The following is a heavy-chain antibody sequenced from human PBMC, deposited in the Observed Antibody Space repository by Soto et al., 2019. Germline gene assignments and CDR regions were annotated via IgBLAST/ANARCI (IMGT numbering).Heavy chain of an antibody. D-gene: IGHD5-18*01. CDR3: ARAGYSYGWGPGDYYGMDV. CDR2: INPNSGGT. J-gene: IGHJ6*02. CDR1: GYTFTGYY. Sequence: ASVKVSCKASGYTFTGYYMHWVRQAPGQGLEWMGWINPNSGGTNYAQKFQGWVTMTRDTSISTAYMELSRLRSDDTAVYYCARAGYSYGWGPGDYYGMDVWGQGTTVTVSS. V-gene: IGHV1-2*04.